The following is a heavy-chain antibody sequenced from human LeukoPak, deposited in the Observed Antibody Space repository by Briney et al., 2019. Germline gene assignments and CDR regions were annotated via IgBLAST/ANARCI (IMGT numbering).Heavy chain of an antibody. Sequence: SLRLSCAVSGFPFSSYGMHWVRQAPGKGLEWVARLVYDERNDYANSVKGRFTISRDNSKNTLYLQMDNLRVDDTAVYYCARDLSAAYDFWGQGILVTVSS. D-gene: IGHD2-21*01. V-gene: IGHV3-33*01. CDR1: GFPFSSYG. CDR3: ARDLSAAYDF. CDR2: LVYDERN. J-gene: IGHJ4*02.